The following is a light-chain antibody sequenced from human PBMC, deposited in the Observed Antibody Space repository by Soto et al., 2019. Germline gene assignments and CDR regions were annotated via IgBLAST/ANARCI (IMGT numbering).Light chain of an antibody. Sequence: DIQMTQSPSSLSASVGDRVTMTCQSRQTISNYLNWYQQKPGKAPKLLIYGASSLQSGVPSRFSGSGSGSHFTLTISSLQPEDFATYYCQQSYSSPFTFGPGTGVDIK. V-gene: IGKV1-39*01. CDR1: QTISNY. CDR3: QQSYSSPFT. CDR2: GAS. J-gene: IGKJ3*01.